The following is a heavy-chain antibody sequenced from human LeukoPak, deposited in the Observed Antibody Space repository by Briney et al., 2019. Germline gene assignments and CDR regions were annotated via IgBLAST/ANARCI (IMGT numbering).Heavy chain of an antibody. CDR1: GGSISSYY. CDR2: IYTSGST. J-gene: IGHJ4*02. V-gene: IGHV4-4*07. D-gene: IGHD3-16*01. Sequence: PSETLSLTCTVSGGSISSYYWSWIRQPAGKGLEWIGRIYTSGSTNYNPSLKSRVTMSVDTSKNQFSLKLSSVTAADTAVYYCARFVWDNLQGDYYFDYWGQGTLVTVSS. CDR3: ARFVWDNLQGDYYFDY.